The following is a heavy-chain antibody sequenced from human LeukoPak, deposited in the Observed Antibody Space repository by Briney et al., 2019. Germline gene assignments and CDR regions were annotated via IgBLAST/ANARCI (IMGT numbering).Heavy chain of an antibody. CDR2: IYSSGST. CDR1: GDSISISSYY. D-gene: IGHD6-19*01. V-gene: IGHV4-39*07. Sequence: PSETLSLTCTVSGDSISISSYYWGWIRQPPGKGLEWIGSIYSSGSTYYNPSLKSRVTISVDTSNNQFSLKLRSLTAADTAVYYCARDRGYTSAIDYWGQGTLVTVSA. J-gene: IGHJ4*02. CDR3: ARDRGYTSAIDY.